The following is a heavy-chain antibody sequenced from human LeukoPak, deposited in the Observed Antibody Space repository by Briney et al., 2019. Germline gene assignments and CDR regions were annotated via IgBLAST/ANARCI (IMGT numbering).Heavy chain of an antibody. CDR1: GFTFSSYA. V-gene: IGHV3-23*01. D-gene: IGHD2-2*01. Sequence: GGSLRLSCAASGFTFSSYAMSWVRQAPGKGLEWVSAISGSGGSTYYADSVKGRFTISRDNSKNTLYLQMNSLRAEDTAAYYCAKFIVVVPAAPNDYWGQGTLVTVSS. CDR2: ISGSGGST. CDR3: AKFIVVVPAAPNDY. J-gene: IGHJ4*02.